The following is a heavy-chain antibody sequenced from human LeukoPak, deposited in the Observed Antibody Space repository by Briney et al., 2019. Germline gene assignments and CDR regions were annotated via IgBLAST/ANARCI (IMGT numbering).Heavy chain of an antibody. Sequence: GGSLRLSCAASGFTFSSYAMHWVRQAPGKGLEWVAVISYDGSNKYYADSVKGRFTISRDNSKNTLYLQMNSLRAEDTAVYYCARAYNPPDYWGQGTLVTVSS. J-gene: IGHJ4*02. V-gene: IGHV3-30-3*01. CDR1: GFTFSSYA. CDR2: ISYDGSNK. D-gene: IGHD1-14*01. CDR3: ARAYNPPDY.